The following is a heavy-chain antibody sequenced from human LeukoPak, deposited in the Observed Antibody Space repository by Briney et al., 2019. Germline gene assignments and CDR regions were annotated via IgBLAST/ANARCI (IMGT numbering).Heavy chain of an antibody. V-gene: IGHV4-59*08. CDR1: GGSISSYY. D-gene: IGHD3-22*01. CDR3: ARHEPNYYDSSGYYRPYYYYYGMDV. CDR2: IYYSGST. J-gene: IGHJ6*02. Sequence: SETLSLTCTVSGGSISSYYRSWIRQPPGKGLEWIGYIYYSGSTNYNPSLKSRVTISVDTSKNQFSLKLSSVTAADTAVYYCARHEPNYYDSSGYYRPYYYYYGMDVWGQGTTVTVSS.